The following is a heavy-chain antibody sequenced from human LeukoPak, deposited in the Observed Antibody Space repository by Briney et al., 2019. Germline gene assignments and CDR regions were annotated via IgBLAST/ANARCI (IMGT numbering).Heavy chain of an antibody. V-gene: IGHV3-48*02. CDR3: VRDPDALDY. Sequence: PGGSLRLSCAASGFTFSRYSMNWVRQAPGKGLEWVSYIRGSGGTTYYADSVKGRFTISRDNAKNPLYLQLNSLRDEDTAVYYCVRDPDALDYWGQGTLVTVSS. CDR1: GFTFSRYS. J-gene: IGHJ4*02. CDR2: IRGSGGTT.